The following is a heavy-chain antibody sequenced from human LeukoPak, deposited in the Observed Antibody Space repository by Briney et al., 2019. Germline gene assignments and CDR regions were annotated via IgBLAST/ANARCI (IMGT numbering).Heavy chain of an antibody. V-gene: IGHV4-59*01. CDR3: AREGPFGDPNWFDP. CDR1: VGSIGRYN. Sequence: SEILSLTCTVSVGSIGRYNWSWIRHPPWKGREWVVYISYSGSTNYNSSLKSRVTISLDTSKNQFSLKLSSVTAADTAVYYCAREGPFGDPNWFDPWGQGTLVTVSS. D-gene: IGHD4-17*01. J-gene: IGHJ5*02. CDR2: ISYSGST.